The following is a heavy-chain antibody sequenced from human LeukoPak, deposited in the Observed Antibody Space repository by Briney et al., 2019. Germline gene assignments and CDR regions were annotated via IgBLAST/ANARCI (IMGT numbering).Heavy chain of an antibody. V-gene: IGHV4-61*05. CDR3: ARARDGHINNWFDP. CDR1: GGSIDSRSYY. J-gene: IGHJ5*02. D-gene: IGHD5-24*01. Sequence: SETLSLTCTVSGGSIDSRSYYWDWIRQASGKGLEWIGYIYYSGSTEYNPSLKSRVTISVDTSKNQFSLKMSSVTAADTAVYYCARARDGHINNWFDPWGQGTLVTVSS. CDR2: IYYSGST.